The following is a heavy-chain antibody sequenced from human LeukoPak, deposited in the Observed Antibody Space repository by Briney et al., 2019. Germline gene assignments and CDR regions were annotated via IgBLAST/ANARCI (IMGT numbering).Heavy chain of an antibody. CDR1: GVSLTGYY. Sequence: SETLSLTCAVSGVSLTGYYWSWIRQSPGEGLEWIGEINHRGSTNYNPSLKSRVTISVDTSKKQFSLKLSSVTAADTAVYYCSRGLSDVYWGQGTLVTVSS. V-gene: IGHV4-34*01. CDR2: INHRGST. J-gene: IGHJ4*02. CDR3: SRGLSDVY.